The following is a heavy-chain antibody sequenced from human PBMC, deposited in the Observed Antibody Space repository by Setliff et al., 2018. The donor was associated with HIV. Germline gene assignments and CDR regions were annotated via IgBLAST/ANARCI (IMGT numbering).Heavy chain of an antibody. D-gene: IGHD3-10*01. J-gene: IGHJ4*02. CDR3: ARDGHLYGQPFDY. Sequence: YYWGWIRQAPGKGLEWVSYISSSSSYTNYADSVKGRFTISRDNAKNSLFLQLDSLSAEDAAVYFCARDGHLYGQPFDYWGQGALVTVSS. V-gene: IGHV3-11*05. CDR2: ISSSSSYT. CDR1: YY.